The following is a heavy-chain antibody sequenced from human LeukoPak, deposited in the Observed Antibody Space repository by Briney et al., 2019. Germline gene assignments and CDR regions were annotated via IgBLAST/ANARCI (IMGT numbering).Heavy chain of an antibody. D-gene: IGHD1-1*01. J-gene: IGHJ5*02. V-gene: IGHV3-11*01. Sequence: GGSLRLSCTTSGFTFISYDMHWVRQAPGKGLEWVSYISSSGSTIYYADSVKGRFTISRDNAKNSLYLQMNSLRAEDTAVYYCARRGVQLQRISWFDPWGQGTLVTVSS. CDR2: ISSSGSTI. CDR1: GFTFISYD. CDR3: ARRGVQLQRISWFDP.